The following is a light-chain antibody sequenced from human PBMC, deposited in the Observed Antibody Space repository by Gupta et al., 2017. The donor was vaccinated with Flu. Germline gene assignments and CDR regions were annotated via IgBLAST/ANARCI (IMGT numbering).Light chain of an antibody. V-gene: IGKV2D-29*01. CDR1: QSLLHSDAKTY. CDR2: EVS. Sequence: DIVMTQTPLSLSVTPGQPASISCKSSQSLLHSDAKTYLYWYLQKPGQPPQLLIYEVSNRCSGVPHRFSGTGSGTDFTLKIIRVVAADVGVYYCSQRLQHGPTFGEGTKMEIK. CDR3: SQRLQHGPT. J-gene: IGKJ2*01.